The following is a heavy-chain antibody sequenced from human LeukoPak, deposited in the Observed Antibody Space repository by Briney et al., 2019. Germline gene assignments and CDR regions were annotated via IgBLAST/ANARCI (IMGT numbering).Heavy chain of an antibody. D-gene: IGHD1-26*01. CDR1: GFTFSSSW. V-gene: IGHV3-74*01. CDR2: INSDGSST. Sequence: GGSLRLSCAASGFTFSSSWMHWVRQAPGKGLVWVSRINSDGSSTNYADSVKGRFTISRDNAKNTLYLQMDSLRAEDTAVYYCEKTKYSGHAIDYGGQGTRVPAPS. CDR3: EKTKYSGHAIDY. J-gene: IGHJ4*02.